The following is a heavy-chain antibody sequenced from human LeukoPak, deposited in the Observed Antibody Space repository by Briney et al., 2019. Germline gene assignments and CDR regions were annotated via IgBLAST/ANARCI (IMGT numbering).Heavy chain of an antibody. J-gene: IGHJ5*02. V-gene: IGHV4-34*01. CDR3: ARDLVYSSGWFDP. CDR2: INHSGST. D-gene: IGHD6-19*01. CDR1: GGSFSGYY. Sequence: SETLSLTCAVYGGSFSGYYWSWIRQPPGKGLEWIGEINHSGSTNYNPSLKSRVTISVDTSKNQFFLKLSSVTAADTAVYYCARDLVYSSGWFDPWGQGTLVTVSS.